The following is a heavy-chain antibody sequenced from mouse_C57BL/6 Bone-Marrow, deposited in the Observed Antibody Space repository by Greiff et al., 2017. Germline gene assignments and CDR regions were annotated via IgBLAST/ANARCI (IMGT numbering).Heavy chain of an antibody. J-gene: IGHJ3*01. CDR1: GYTFTSYW. D-gene: IGHD4-1*01. V-gene: IGHV1-52*01. CDR2: IDPSDSET. Sequence: QVQLQQPGAELVRPGSSVKLSCKASGYTFTSYWMHWVKQRPIQGLEWIGNIDPSDSETHYNQKFKDKATLTVDKSSSTAYRQLSSLTSEDSAVYYCARGLGRGRFAYWGQGTLVTVSA. CDR3: ARGLGRGRFAY.